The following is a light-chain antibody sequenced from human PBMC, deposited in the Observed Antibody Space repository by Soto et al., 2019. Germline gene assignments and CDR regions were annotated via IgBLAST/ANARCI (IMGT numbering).Light chain of an antibody. CDR3: QQADTFPIT. J-gene: IGKJ5*01. CDR1: QGISRS. Sequence: DIHMTQSPSSVSASVGDRFTISCEASQGISRSLAWYQQKPGKAPKLLIYAASSLQSGVPSRFSGSGFGTDFTLTISSLQPEDSAIYYCQQADTFPITFGQGTRLEIK. CDR2: AAS. V-gene: IGKV1D-12*01.